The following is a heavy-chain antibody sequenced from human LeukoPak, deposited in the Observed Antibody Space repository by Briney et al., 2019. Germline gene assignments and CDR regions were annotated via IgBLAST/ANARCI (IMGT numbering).Heavy chain of an antibody. V-gene: IGHV4-34*01. CDR2: INHSGST. CDR1: GGSFSGYY. J-gene: IGHJ4*02. CDR3: ARDVFPTTVTTTPYYFDY. D-gene: IGHD4-17*01. Sequence: SETLSLTCAVYGGSFSGYYWSWIRQPPGKGLEWIGEINHSGSTNYNPSLKSRVTISVDTSKNQFSLKLSSVTAADTAVYYCARDVFPTTVTTTPYYFDYWGQGTLVTVSS.